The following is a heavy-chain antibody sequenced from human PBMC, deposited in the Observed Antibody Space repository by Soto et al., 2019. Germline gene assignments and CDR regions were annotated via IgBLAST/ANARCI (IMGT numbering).Heavy chain of an antibody. CDR3: ARDGVAAGNINFDY. D-gene: IGHD6-19*01. J-gene: IGHJ4*01. V-gene: IGHV1-3*01. Sequence: ASVKVSCKASGYMFTKSAMHWVRQAPGQRLEWMGWISGDSGNTKYSPKLQDRVTITRDTSASKAYMELSSLRSEDTALYYCARDGVAAGNINFDYWGQGTLVTVSS. CDR2: ISGDSGNT. CDR1: GYMFTKSA.